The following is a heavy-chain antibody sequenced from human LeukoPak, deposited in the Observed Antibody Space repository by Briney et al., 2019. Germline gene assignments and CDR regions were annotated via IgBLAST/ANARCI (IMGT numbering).Heavy chain of an antibody. CDR1: GGTFSSYA. CDR2: IIPIFGTA. V-gene: IGHV1-69*13. J-gene: IGHJ4*02. D-gene: IGHD3-22*01. Sequence: SVKASCKASGGTFSSYAISWVRQAPGQGLEWMGGIIPIFGTANYAQKFQGRVTITADESTSTAYMELSSLRSEDTAVYYCASAASGYYYVYFDYWGQGTLVTVSS. CDR3: ASAASGYYYVYFDY.